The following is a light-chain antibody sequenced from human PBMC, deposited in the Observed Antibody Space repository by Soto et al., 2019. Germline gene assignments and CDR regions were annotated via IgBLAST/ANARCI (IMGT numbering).Light chain of an antibody. V-gene: IGKV3-11*01. CDR2: GGS. CDR1: QSVSSY. Sequence: EIVLTQSPATLSSFPGDRVTLSCRAGQSVSSYLAWYQQKTAQAPRRLICGGSYSAAGVPRRISGSGAATADFPTIISIEHEDFAVYYCQQRSGCPPALSFGGGTKVDIK. CDR3: QQRSGCPPALS. J-gene: IGKJ4*01.